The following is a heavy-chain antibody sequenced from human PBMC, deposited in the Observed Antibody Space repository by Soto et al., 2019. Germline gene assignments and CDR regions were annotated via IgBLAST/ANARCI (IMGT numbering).Heavy chain of an antibody. CDR2: IYTSGST. CDR3: ARDVVVAVTMWFVP. Sequence: PSETLSLTCTVSGGSISSYYWSWIRQPAGKGLEWIGRIYTSGSTNYNPSLKSRVTMSVDTSKNQFSLKLSSVTAADTAVYYCARDVVVAVTMWFVPWGQGTLVSVSS. CDR1: GGSISSYY. V-gene: IGHV4-4*07. D-gene: IGHD2-15*01. J-gene: IGHJ5*02.